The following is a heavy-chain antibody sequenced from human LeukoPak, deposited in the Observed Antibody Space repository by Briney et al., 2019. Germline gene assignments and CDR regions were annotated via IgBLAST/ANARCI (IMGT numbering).Heavy chain of an antibody. Sequence: GGSLRLSCAASGFTFSSYAMSWVRQAPGKGLEWVSAISGSGGSTYYADSVKGRFTISRDNAKNSLYLQMNSLRAEDTAVYYCAREIHDYWFDPWGQGTLVTVSS. CDR2: ISGSGGST. CDR1: GFTFSSYA. V-gene: IGHV3-23*01. CDR3: AREIHDYWFDP. J-gene: IGHJ5*02. D-gene: IGHD2-21*02.